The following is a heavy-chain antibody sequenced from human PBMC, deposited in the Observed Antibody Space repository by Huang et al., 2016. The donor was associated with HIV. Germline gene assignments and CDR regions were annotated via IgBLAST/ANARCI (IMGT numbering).Heavy chain of an antibody. CDR2: IHYRGST. Sequence: QVQLQESGPGLVKPSETLSLTCTVSGGSINSYYWSWIRQPPGKGMEWIGYIHYRGSTIYNPSLNRRVTISVDTSKNQFSLKLSSVTAADTAMYYCARNYYDNVDWYFDLWGRGTLVTVSS. J-gene: IGHJ2*01. CDR1: GGSINSYY. V-gene: IGHV4-59*01. CDR3: ARNYYDNVDWYFDL. D-gene: IGHD3-22*01.